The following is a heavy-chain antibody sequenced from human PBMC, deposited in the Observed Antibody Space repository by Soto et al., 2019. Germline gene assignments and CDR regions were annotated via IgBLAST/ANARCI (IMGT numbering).Heavy chain of an antibody. CDR1: GYTFTTYG. V-gene: IGHV1-18*01. J-gene: IGHJ4*02. CDR3: ASDCTGAEGCDS. CDR2: IGAHNCDT. Sequence: QVQLVQSGSEVKKPGASVKVSCKASGYTFTTYGFSWVRQAPGQGLEGMGWIGAHNCDTNYVQNLQGKVTITTDTTPTTLYMALRSLTSDDKAVYFCASDCTGAEGCDSWGQGTLVTVSS. D-gene: IGHD2-8*01.